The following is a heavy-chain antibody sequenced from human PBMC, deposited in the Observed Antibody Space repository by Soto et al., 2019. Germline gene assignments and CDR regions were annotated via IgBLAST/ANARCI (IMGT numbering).Heavy chain of an antibody. CDR3: ARYSPNYYYYGMDV. J-gene: IGHJ6*02. Sequence: SVKVSCKASGGTFSSYAISWVRHAPGQGLEWMGGIIPIFGTASYAQKFQGRVTITADESTSTAYMELSSLRSEDTAVYYCARYSPNYYYYGMDVWGQGTTVTVSS. V-gene: IGHV1-69*13. D-gene: IGHD4-4*01. CDR1: GGTFSSYA. CDR2: IIPIFGTA.